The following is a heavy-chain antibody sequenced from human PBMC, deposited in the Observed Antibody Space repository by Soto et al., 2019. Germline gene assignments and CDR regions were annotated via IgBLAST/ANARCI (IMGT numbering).Heavy chain of an antibody. V-gene: IGHV4-59*01. CDR2: MYKTGST. J-gene: IGHJ6*02. CDR1: GGSISGYY. Sequence: SETLSLTCTVSGGSISGYYWSWIRQPPGKGLEWIGYMYKTGSTVYNPSFKSRVTISVDTSKNQFPLKLNSVTAADTAVYYCARDLWGYCGTDCYPLDVWGQGTTVTVSS. CDR3: ARDLWGYCGTDCYPLDV. D-gene: IGHD2-21*02.